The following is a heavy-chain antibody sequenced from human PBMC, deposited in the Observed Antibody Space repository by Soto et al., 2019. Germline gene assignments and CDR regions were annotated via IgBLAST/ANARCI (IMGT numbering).Heavy chain of an antibody. Sequence: EVQLVESGGGLVQPGGSLRLSCAASGFTFSSYDMHWVRQATGKGLEWVSAIGTAGDTYYPGSVKGRFTISRENAKNSXXXXXXXXXXXXXXXXXCAREIIAAAGTDYYYGMDVWGQGTTVTVSS. V-gene: IGHV3-13*01. CDR2: IGTAGDT. CDR3: AREIIAAAGTDYYYGMDV. D-gene: IGHD6-13*01. J-gene: IGHJ6*02. CDR1: GFTFSSYD.